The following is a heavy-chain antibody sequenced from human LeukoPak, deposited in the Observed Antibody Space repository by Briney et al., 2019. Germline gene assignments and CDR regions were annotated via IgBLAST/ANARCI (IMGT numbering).Heavy chain of an antibody. CDR1: GGSFSGYY. CDR2: INHSGST. CDR3: ARHRTITTSPAFDI. J-gene: IGHJ3*02. Sequence: SETLSLTCAVYGGSFSGYYWSWIRQPPGKGLEWLGEINHSGSTNYNPSLKSRVTISVDTSKNQFSLKLSSVTAADTAVYYCARHRTITTSPAFDIWGQGTMVTVSS. D-gene: IGHD4-11*01. V-gene: IGHV4-34*01.